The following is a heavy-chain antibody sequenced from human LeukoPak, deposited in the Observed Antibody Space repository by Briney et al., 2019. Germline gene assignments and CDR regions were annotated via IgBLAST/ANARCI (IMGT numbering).Heavy chain of an antibody. Sequence: GGSLGLSCAASGFTFRNYVIHWVRQAPGKGLEWVAVISYDGTNEYYADSVKGRFTISRDNSKNTLYLQMNSLRAEDTAVYYCASGAGGWELLTKSTFDYWGQGTLVTVSS. CDR1: GFTFRNYV. V-gene: IGHV3-30*03. CDR2: ISYDGTNE. J-gene: IGHJ4*02. D-gene: IGHD1-26*01. CDR3: ASGAGGWELLTKSTFDY.